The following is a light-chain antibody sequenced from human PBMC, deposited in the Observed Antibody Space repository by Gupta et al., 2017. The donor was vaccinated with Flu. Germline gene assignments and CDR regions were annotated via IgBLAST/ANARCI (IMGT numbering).Light chain of an antibody. Sequence: PSSLSASTGDRVTITCRASQGISSYLAWYQQKPGKAPKLLIYAASTLQSGVPSRFSGSGSGTDFTLTISCLQSEDFATYYCQQYYSYPWTFVQGTKVEIK. V-gene: IGKV1-8*01. CDR1: QGISSY. CDR2: AAS. J-gene: IGKJ1*01. CDR3: QQYYSYPWT.